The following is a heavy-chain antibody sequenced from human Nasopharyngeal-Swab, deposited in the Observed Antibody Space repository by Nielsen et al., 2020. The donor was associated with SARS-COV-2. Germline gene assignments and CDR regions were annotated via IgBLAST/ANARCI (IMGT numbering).Heavy chain of an antibody. D-gene: IGHD2-2*01. V-gene: IGHV4-30-2*01. Sequence: SETLSLTCAVSGGSISSGGYSWSWIRQPPGKGLEWIGYIYHSGSTYYNPSLKSRVTISVDTSKKQFSLRLSSLTAADTAVYYCARHAPPVYYYYMDVWGKGTTVTVSS. CDR2: IYHSGST. CDR3: ARHAPPVYYYYMDV. J-gene: IGHJ6*03. CDR1: GGSISSGGYS.